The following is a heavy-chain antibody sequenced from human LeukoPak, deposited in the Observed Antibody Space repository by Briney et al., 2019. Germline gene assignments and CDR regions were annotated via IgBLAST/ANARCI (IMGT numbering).Heavy chain of an antibody. CDR1: GGSISSSSYY. CDR3: ARGLGYSGFDWAP. Sequence: SETLSLTCTVSGGSISSSSYYWGWIRQPPGKGLEWIGSIYYSGSTSYNPTLKSRVTISVDTSKNQFSLNLTSVTAADAAVYYCARGLGYSGFDWAPWGQGTLVTVSS. J-gene: IGHJ5*02. V-gene: IGHV4-39*07. D-gene: IGHD5-12*01. CDR2: IYYSGST.